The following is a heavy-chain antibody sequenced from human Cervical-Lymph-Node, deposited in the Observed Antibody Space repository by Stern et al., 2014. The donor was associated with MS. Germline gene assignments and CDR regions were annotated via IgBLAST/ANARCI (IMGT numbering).Heavy chain of an antibody. CDR2: IYYSGST. D-gene: IGHD5-18*01. CDR3: ARTSYSYGSYYFDY. CDR1: GGSISSYY. Sequence: QVRLQESGPGLVKPSETLSLTCTVSGGSISSYYWSWIRQPPGKGLEWIGDIYYSGSTNYNPSLKSRVTISVDTSKNQFSLKLSSVTAADTAVYYCARTSYSYGSYYFDYWGQGTLVTVSS. V-gene: IGHV4-59*01. J-gene: IGHJ4*02.